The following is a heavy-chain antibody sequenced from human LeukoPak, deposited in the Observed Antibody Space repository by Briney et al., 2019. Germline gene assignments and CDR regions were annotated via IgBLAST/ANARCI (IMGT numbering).Heavy chain of an antibody. Sequence: GGSLRLSCAASGFTFSTYEMNWVRQAPGKGLEWVSYISSSGGTIYYAGSVKGRFTISRDSAKDSLYLQMNSLRAEDTAVYYCARGKYYNGWYYFDYWGQGTLVTVSS. CDR2: ISSSGGTI. J-gene: IGHJ4*02. D-gene: IGHD3-10*01. V-gene: IGHV3-48*03. CDR3: ARGKYYNGWYYFDY. CDR1: GFTFSTYE.